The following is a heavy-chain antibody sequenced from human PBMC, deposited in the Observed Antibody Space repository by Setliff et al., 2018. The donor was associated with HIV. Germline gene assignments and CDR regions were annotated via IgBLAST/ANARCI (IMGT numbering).Heavy chain of an antibody. CDR1: GFTFSSYG. V-gene: IGHV3-30*02. Sequence: GSLRLSCAASGFTFSSYGMHWVRQAPGKGLEWVAFIRYDGSNKYYADSVKGRFTISRDNAKNSLYLQMNSLRAEDTAVYYCVRHKDRWGAIDYWGQGTLVTVSS. J-gene: IGHJ4*02. CDR3: VRHKDRWGAIDY. CDR2: IRYDGSNK. D-gene: IGHD7-27*01.